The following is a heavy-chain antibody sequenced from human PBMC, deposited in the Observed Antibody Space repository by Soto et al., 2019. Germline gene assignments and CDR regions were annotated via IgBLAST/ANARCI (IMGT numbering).Heavy chain of an antibody. CDR2: VYYSGST. V-gene: IGHV4-61*01. D-gene: IGHD5-18*01. Sequence: QVQLQESGPGLVKPSETLSLTCTVSGGSVSSGSYYWNWIRQPPGKGLEWIGYVYYSGSTYYNPSLRGRVTISVDTSKNQFSLKLSSVTAADTAVYYCARDLKVDSYVPYYYYYYGMDVWGQGTTVTVSS. CDR3: ARDLKVDSYVPYYYYYYGMDV. J-gene: IGHJ6*02. CDR1: GGSVSSGSYY.